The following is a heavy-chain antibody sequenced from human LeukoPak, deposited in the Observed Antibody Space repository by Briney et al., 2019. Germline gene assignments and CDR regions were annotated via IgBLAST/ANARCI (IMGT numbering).Heavy chain of an antibody. J-gene: IGHJ6*02. V-gene: IGHV4-61*01. Sequence: SETLSLTCTVSGGSVSEDNFYWGWIRQPPGKGLEWIGYSHYGGYPNYNPSLKSRVRISVDTSKIQFSLNLSSVTAADTAVYYCARGGTLVRGVAILYGMDVWGQGTTVTVSS. CDR1: GGSVSEDNFY. D-gene: IGHD3-10*01. CDR3: ARGGTLVRGVAILYGMDV. CDR2: SHYGGYP.